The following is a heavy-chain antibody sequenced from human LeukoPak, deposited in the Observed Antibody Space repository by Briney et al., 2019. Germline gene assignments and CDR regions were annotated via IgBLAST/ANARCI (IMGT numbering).Heavy chain of an antibody. CDR1: GLTVSSNY. D-gene: IGHD1-1*01. V-gene: IGHV3-53*01. CDR2: IYSGGST. J-gene: IGHJ3*02. CDR3: ARGHNWNDRGAFDI. Sequence: PGGSLRLSCAASGLTVSSNYMSWVRQAPGKGLEWVSSIYSGGSTYYADSVKGRFTISRDSSKNTLYLQMSSLRAEDTAVYYCARGHNWNDRGAFDIWGQGTMVTVSS.